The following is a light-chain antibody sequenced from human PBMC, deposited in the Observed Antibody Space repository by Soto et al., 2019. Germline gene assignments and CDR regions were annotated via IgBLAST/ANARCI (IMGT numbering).Light chain of an antibody. CDR2: DAS. CDR3: QQRSDSIT. V-gene: IGKV3-11*02. Sequence: EIMLTQSPDTLSLSTTERGTVCFWASHSVTTHFAWFQQRPGQTPRLLTYDASTRAPGISDRFSGRRSGGEFTLTISSLEPEDFAVYYCQQRSDSITFGQAAPQEIK. CDR1: HSVTTH. J-gene: IGKJ5*01.